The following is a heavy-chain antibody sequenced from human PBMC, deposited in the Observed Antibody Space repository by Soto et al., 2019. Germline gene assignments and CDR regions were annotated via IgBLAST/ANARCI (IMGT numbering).Heavy chain of an antibody. CDR3: AKDPRVYCSSPSCSEI. Sequence: GGSLRLSCAASGFTFSSYAMGWVRQAPGKGLEWVSAISGSGGSTYYADSVKGRFTISRDNSKNTLYLQMNSLRAEDTAVYYCAKDPRVYCSSPSCSEIWGQGTMVTVSS. J-gene: IGHJ3*02. D-gene: IGHD2-2*01. CDR1: GFTFSSYA. CDR2: ISGSGGST. V-gene: IGHV3-23*01.